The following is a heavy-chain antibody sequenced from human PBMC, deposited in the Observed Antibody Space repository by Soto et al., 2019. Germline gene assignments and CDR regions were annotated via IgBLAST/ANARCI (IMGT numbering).Heavy chain of an antibody. D-gene: IGHD2-15*01. CDR1: GLTVSSYG. CDR2: IKYDGSNK. V-gene: IGHV3-33*01. J-gene: IGHJ4*02. CDR3: ARELGYCRGGNCYFDY. Sequence: GGSLRLCCAASGLTVSSYGFHWVRQAPGKGLEWVALIKYDGSNKEYADSVKGRSTVSRDNSKNTLYLQMNSLRAEDTAIYYCARELGYCRGGNCYFDYWGQGTLVTVSS.